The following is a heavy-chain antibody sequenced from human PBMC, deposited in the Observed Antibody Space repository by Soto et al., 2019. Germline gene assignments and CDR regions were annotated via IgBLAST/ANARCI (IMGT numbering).Heavy chain of an antibody. J-gene: IGHJ4*02. CDR2: INPNSGGT. CDR3: ARDRYSSSWYDY. D-gene: IGHD6-13*01. Sequence: GASVKVSCKASGYTFTGYYMHWVRQAPGQGLEWMGRINPNSGGTNYAQKFQGWVTMTRDTSISTAYMELSRLRSDDTAVYYCARDRYSSSWYDYWGQGTLVTVSS. CDR1: GYTFTGYY. V-gene: IGHV1-2*04.